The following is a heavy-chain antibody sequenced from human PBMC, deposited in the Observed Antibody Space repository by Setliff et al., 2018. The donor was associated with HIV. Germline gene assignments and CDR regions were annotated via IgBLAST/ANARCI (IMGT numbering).Heavy chain of an antibody. V-gene: IGHV4-4*09. J-gene: IGHJ3*02. CDR3: ARHSDFWSEDAFDI. CDR2: ISTSGST. Sequence: SETLSLTCTVSGGSINNFYWSWIRQPPGKGLEWIGYISTSGSTKYNPSLKSRVTILVDPSNNQFSLRLSSVTAADTAVYYCARHSDFWSEDAFDIWAQGTVVSVSS. D-gene: IGHD3-3*01. CDR1: GGSINNFY.